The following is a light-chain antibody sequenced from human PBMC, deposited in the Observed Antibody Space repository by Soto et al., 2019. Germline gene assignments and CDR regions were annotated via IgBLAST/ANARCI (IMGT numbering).Light chain of an antibody. CDR1: SSDVGGYNY. Sequence: QSVLTQPASVSGSPGQPIAISCTGSSSDVGGYNYVSWYQQHPGKAPKLMIYDVSNRPSGVSTRFSGSKSGNTASLTISGLQAEDEADYYCSSYTSSSTRVFGTGTKLTVL. CDR2: DVS. J-gene: IGLJ1*01. CDR3: SSYTSSSTRV. V-gene: IGLV2-14*03.